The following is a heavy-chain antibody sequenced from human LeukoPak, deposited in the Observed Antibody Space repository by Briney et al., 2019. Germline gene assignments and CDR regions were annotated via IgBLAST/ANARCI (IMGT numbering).Heavy chain of an antibody. V-gene: IGHV1-46*01. J-gene: IGHJ6*03. Sequence: ASVKVSCKAAGYTFTNYYIHWVRQAPGQGLEWMGIINSSGGGTTYAQKFQGRVTMTRDTSTSTVYMELSSLRSEDTAVYYCARGTYYYMDVWGKGTTVTVS. CDR2: INSSGGGT. CDR1: GYTFTNYY. CDR3: ARGTYYYMDV.